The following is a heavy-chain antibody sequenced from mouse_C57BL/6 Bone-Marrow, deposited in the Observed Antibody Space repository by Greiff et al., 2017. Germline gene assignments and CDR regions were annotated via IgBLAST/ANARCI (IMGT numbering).Heavy chain of an antibody. CDR2: ISGGGGNT. CDR1: GFTFSSYT. J-gene: IGHJ2*01. V-gene: IGHV5-9*01. Sequence: EVKLMESGGGLVKPGGSLKLSCAASGFTFSSYTMSWVRQTPEKRLEWVATISGGGGNTYYPDSVKGRFTISRDNAKNTLYLQRSSLRSEDTALYYCARHDYYGSSYNYWGQGTTLTVSS. D-gene: IGHD1-1*01. CDR3: ARHDYYGSSYNY.